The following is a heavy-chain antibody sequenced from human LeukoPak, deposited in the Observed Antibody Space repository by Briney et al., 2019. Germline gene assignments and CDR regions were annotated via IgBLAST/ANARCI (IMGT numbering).Heavy chain of an antibody. Sequence: GGSLRLSCAASGFTFNNYWIHWVRQVPGKGLVWVSRINNDGSSASYVDSVKGRFTISRDNAKNTLFSQMNSLRAEDTAVYYCARDRGVYYDFWSGQPSGYWGQGTTVTVSS. V-gene: IGHV3-74*01. CDR1: GFTFNNYW. J-gene: IGHJ6*02. CDR3: ARDRGVYYDFWSGQPSGY. D-gene: IGHD3-3*01. CDR2: INNDGSSA.